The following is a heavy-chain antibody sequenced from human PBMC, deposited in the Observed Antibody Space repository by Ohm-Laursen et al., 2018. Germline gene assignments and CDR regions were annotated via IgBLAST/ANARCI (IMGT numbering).Heavy chain of an antibody. Sequence: SLRLSCSASGFTFSSSAMSWVRQAPGKGLEWVPAISGSGGSTYYADSVKGRFTISRDNSKNTLYLQMNSLRAEDTAVYYCAKDLGDSSGYYPDYWGQGTLVTVSS. D-gene: IGHD3-22*01. J-gene: IGHJ4*02. CDR3: AKDLGDSSGYYPDY. V-gene: IGHV3-23*01. CDR2: ISGSGGST. CDR1: GFTFSSSA.